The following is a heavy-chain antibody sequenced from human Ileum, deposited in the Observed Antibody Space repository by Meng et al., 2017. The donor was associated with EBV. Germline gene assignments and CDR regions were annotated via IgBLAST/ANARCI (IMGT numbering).Heavy chain of an antibody. CDR2: IHHTEST. V-gene: IGHV4-4*02. J-gene: IGHJ4*02. Sequence: GPGLVQPSGALLLPCAVSGGSSSGSNWWSWVRQAPGKGLEWIGEIHHTESTNYNPSLKSRVTISVDKSKNQFSLKLSSVTAADTAVYYCARESYSDSSGYYSLDYWGQGSLVTVSS. D-gene: IGHD3-22*01. CDR3: ARESYSDSSGYYSLDY. CDR1: GGSSSGSNW.